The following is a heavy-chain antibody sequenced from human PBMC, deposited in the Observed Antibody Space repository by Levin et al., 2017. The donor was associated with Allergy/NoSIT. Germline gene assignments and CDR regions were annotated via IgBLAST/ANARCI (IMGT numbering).Heavy chain of an antibody. J-gene: IGHJ4*02. CDR2: IYPGDSDT. D-gene: IGHD3-22*01. CDR1: GYSFTSYW. Sequence: HGESLKISCKGSGYSFTSYWIAWVRQMPGKGLEWMGIIYPGDSDTRYSPSFQGQVTISADRSISTAYLQWSSLKASDTGMYYCARRRPDNGYDSSGFGLDYWGQGTLVTVSS. V-gene: IGHV5-51*01. CDR3: ARRRPDNGYDSSGFGLDY.